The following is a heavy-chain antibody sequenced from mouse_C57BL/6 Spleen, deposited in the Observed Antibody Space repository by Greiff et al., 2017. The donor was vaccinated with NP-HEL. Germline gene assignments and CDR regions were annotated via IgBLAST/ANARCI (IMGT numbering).Heavy chain of an antibody. CDR3: ARTITGYFDY. Sequence: EVMLVESGGGLVKPGGSLKLSCAASGFTFSSYTMSWVRQTPEKRLEWVATISGGGGNTYYPDSVKGRFTISRDNAKNTLYLQMSSLRSEDTALYYCARTITGYFDYWGQGTTLTVSS. V-gene: IGHV5-9*01. CDR2: ISGGGGNT. CDR1: GFTFSSYT. D-gene: IGHD4-1*01. J-gene: IGHJ2*01.